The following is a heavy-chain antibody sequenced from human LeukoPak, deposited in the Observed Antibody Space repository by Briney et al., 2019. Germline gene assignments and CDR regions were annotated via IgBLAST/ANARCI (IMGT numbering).Heavy chain of an antibody. V-gene: IGHV3-73*01. J-gene: IGHJ6*03. CDR1: GFTFSDSA. CDR2: IRSKANSYAT. Sequence: GGSLRLSCATSGFTFSDSAIYWVRQASGKGLEWVGRIRSKANSYATAYAASVKGRFTISRDDSKHTAYVQINSLKTEDTAVYYCTTSMDVWGKGTTVTISS. CDR3: TTSMDV.